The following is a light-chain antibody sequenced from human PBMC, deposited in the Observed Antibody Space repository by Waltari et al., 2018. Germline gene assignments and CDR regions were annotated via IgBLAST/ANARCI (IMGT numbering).Light chain of an antibody. V-gene: IGKV3-11*01. J-gene: IGKJ4*01. CDR2: DAS. Sequence: DIVLTQSPATRSLSLGESATLSCRASQRVSRYLAWYQQKPGQAPRLLIYDASNRATGIPSRFSCSGSGTDFTLTISRLEPEDFSVDYCQQRSNWPPFTFGGGTKVEIK. CDR1: QRVSRY. CDR3: QQRSNWPPFT.